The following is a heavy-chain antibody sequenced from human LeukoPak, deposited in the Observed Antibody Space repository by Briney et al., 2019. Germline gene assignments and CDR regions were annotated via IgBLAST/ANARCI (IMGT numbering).Heavy chain of an antibody. V-gene: IGHV3-7*01. D-gene: IGHD2-15*01. CDR1: GFTISSYW. J-gene: IGHJ3*02. CDR2: IKQGGGEK. CDR3: ARRGGVVVVAATGKGAFDI. Sequence: AGGSLRLSCAASGFTISSYWMSWVRQAPGKGLEWVANIKQGGGEKYYVDSVKGRFTISRDNAKDSLYLQMNSLRAEDTAVYYCARRGGVVVVAATGKGAFDICGQGTMVTVSS.